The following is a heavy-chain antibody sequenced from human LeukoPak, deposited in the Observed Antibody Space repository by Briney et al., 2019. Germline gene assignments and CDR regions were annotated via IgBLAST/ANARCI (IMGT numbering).Heavy chain of an antibody. J-gene: IGHJ6*03. Sequence: GGSLRLSCAASGFTFSSYAMHWVRQAPGKGLEWVAVISYDGSNKYYADSVKGRFTISRDNSKNTLYLQMNSLRAEDTAVYYCARSGGSGSYVYYYMDVWGKGTTVTVSS. CDR1: GFTFSSYA. CDR2: ISYDGSNK. CDR3: ARSGGSGSYVYYYMDV. V-gene: IGHV3-30*04. D-gene: IGHD3-10*01.